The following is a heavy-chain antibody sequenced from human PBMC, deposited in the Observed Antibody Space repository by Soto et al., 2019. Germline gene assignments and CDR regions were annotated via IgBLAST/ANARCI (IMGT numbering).Heavy chain of an antibody. CDR2: IYYSGST. Sequence: SETLSLTCTVSGGSISSYYWSWIRQPPGKGLEWIGYIYYSGSTNYNPSLKSRVTISVDTSKNQFSLKLSSVTAADTAVYYCARDYLSSSWGPTYYYYGMDVWGQGTTVTVSS. J-gene: IGHJ6*02. CDR3: ARDYLSSSWGPTYYYYGMDV. CDR1: GGSISSYY. V-gene: IGHV4-59*01. D-gene: IGHD6-6*01.